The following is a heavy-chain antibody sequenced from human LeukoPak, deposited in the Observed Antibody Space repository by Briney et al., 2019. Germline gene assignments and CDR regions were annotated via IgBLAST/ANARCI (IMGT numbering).Heavy chain of an antibody. CDR3: ARVRSSGLACLDY. CDR1: GYTFTSYD. V-gene: IGHV1-2*06. D-gene: IGHD3-22*01. J-gene: IGHJ4*02. Sequence: ASVKVSCKASGYTFTSYDINWVRQAPGQGLEWMGRINPNSGGTNYAQKFQGRVTMTRDTSISTAYMELSRLRSDDTAVYYCARVRSSGLACLDYWGQGTLVTVSS. CDR2: INPNSGGT.